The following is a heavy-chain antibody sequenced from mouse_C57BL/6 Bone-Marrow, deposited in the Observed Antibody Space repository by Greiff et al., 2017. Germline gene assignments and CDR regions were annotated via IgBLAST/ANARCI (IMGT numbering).Heavy chain of an antibody. CDR2: ISSGGSYT. D-gene: IGHD2-3*01. J-gene: IGHJ2*01. CDR3: ARQFYAGYYDYFDY. CDR1: GFTFSSYG. Sequence: EVKLMESGGDLVKPGGSLKLSCAASGFTFSSYGMSWVRQTPDKRLEWVATISSGGSYTYYPDSVKGRFTISRVNAKNTLYLQMSSLTSEDTAMYYCARQFYAGYYDYFDYWGQGTTLTVSS. V-gene: IGHV5-6*01.